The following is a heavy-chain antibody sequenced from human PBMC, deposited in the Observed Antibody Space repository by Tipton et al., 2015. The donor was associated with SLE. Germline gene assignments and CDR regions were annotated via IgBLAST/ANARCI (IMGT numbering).Heavy chain of an antibody. CDR2: INHSGST. CDR3: AGSSTGDY. D-gene: IGHD2-2*01. V-gene: IGHV4-34*01. Sequence: TLSLTCAAYGGSFSGYYWSWIRQPPGKGLEWIGEINHSGSTNYNPSLKSRVTISVDTSKNQFSLKLSSVTAADTAVYYCAGSSTGDYWGQGTLVTVSS. CDR1: GGSFSGYY. J-gene: IGHJ4*02.